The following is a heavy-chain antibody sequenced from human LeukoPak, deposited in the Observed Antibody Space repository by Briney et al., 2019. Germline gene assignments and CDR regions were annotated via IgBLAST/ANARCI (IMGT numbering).Heavy chain of an antibody. Sequence: GGSLRLSCAASGFSFSDYGMHWVRQTPGKGLEWVTFIQFDESDKFYADSVKGRFIISRDNSKSTLYLQMNSLRAEDTAVYYCARGGIAAAGTDYWGQGTLVTVSS. V-gene: IGHV3-30*02. CDR1: GFSFSDYG. CDR2: IQFDESDK. D-gene: IGHD6-13*01. J-gene: IGHJ4*02. CDR3: ARGGIAAAGTDY.